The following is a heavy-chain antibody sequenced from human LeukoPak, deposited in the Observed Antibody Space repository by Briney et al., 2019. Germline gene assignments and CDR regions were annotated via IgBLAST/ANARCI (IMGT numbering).Heavy chain of an antibody. CDR3: ARGPSEYYYGSGSYSDY. CDR2: ISSSSSYI. D-gene: IGHD3-10*01. J-gene: IGHJ4*02. CDR1: GFTFSSYS. V-gene: IGHV3-21*01. Sequence: PGGSLRLSCAASGFTFSSYSMNWVRQAPGKGLEWVSCISSSSSYIYYADSVKGRFTISRDNAKKSLYLQMNSLRAEDTAVYYRARGPSEYYYGSGSYSDYWGQGILVTVSS.